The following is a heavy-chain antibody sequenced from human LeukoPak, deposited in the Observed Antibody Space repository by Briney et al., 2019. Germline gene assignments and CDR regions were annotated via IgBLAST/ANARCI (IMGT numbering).Heavy chain of an antibody. CDR2: IYYSGST. D-gene: IGHD1-26*01. Sequence: SETLSLTCTVSGGSISSNSYYWGWIRQPPGKGLEWIGVIYYSGSTYYNPSLKSRVTISVDTSKNQFSLKLSSVTAADTAVYYCARLQASYQEYFQHWGQGTLVTVSS. CDR3: ARLQASYQEYFQH. V-gene: IGHV4-39*01. J-gene: IGHJ1*01. CDR1: GGSISSNSYY.